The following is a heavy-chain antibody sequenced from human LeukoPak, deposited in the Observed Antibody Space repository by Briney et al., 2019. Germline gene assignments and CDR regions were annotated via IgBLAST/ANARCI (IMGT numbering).Heavy chain of an antibody. CDR2: MYPGESDT. Sequence: PGESLKISCKGSGYSFTSYWIGWARQMPGKGLEWMGIMYPGESDTRYSPSFQGQVTISADKSISTAYLQWSSLQASDTAMYYCARVQTGTGSFDYWGQGTLVTVSS. CDR3: ARVQTGTGSFDY. V-gene: IGHV5-51*01. CDR1: GYSFTSYW. D-gene: IGHD1-1*01. J-gene: IGHJ4*02.